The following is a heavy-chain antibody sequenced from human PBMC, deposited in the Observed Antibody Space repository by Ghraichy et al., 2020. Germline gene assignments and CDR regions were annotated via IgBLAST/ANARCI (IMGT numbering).Heavy chain of an antibody. CDR1: GFTFSSYG. V-gene: IGHV3-30*02. D-gene: IGHD5-18*01. CDR3: AKDLAADTAMVTALRYYYYGMDV. J-gene: IGHJ6*02. Sequence: GESLNISCAASGFTFSSYGMHWVRQAPGKGLEWVAFIRYDGSNKYYADSVKGRFTISRDNSKNTLYLQMNSLRAEDTAVYYCAKDLAADTAMVTALRYYYYGMDVWGQGTTVTVSS. CDR2: IRYDGSNK.